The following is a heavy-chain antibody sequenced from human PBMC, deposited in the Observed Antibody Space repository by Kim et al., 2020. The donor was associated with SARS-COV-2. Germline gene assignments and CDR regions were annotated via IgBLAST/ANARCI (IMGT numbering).Heavy chain of an antibody. J-gene: IGHJ4*02. Sequence: GGSLRPSCLASGFTFSNHGMSWVRQAPGKGLEWVSGISGGGDTTSYADSVKGRFIISRDNSKNTLYLQMSSLRVEDTAIYFCANPRQPDFWGQGTLVTVSS. CDR2: ISGGGDTT. D-gene: IGHD6-13*01. CDR1: GFTFSNHG. V-gene: IGHV3-23*01. CDR3: ANPRQPDF.